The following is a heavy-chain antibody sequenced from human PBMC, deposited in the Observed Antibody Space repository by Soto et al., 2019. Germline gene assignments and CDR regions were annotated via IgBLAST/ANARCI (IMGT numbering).Heavy chain of an antibody. CDR1: GYAFTTSA. Sequence: QVLLVQSGAEVQKPGASVRISCQASGYAFTTSAIHWVRQAPGQSLEWMGWINPATGDTKYSQNVRGRVTFALDTSATTAYMDLRSLASHDTAVYYCARASGRSKLLPFYFDPWGQGTQVTVSS. J-gene: IGHJ5*02. V-gene: IGHV1-3*01. CDR2: INPATGDT. CDR3: ARASGRSKLLPFYFDP. D-gene: IGHD1-26*01.